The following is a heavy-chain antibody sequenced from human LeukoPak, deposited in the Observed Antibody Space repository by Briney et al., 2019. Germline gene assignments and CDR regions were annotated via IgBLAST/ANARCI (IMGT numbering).Heavy chain of an antibody. CDR3: ASGQPGYYYDSSGYGY. J-gene: IGHJ4*02. V-gene: IGHV4-30-4*01. CDR2: IYYSGST. D-gene: IGHD3-22*01. CDR1: GGSISSGDYY. Sequence: KPSQTLSLTCTVSGGSISSGDYYWRWIRQPPGKGVEWSGYIYYSGSTYYNPSLKSRVTISVDTSKNQFSLKLSSVTAADTAVYYCASGQPGYYYDSSGYGYWGQGTLVTVSS.